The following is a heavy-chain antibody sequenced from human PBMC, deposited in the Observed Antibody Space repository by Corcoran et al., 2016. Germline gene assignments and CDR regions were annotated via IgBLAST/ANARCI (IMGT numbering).Heavy chain of an antibody. Sequence: QVQLQQWGAGLLKPSETLSLTCAVYGGSFSGYYWSWIRQPPGKGLEWIGEINHSGSTNYNPSLKSRVTISVDTSKNQFSLKLSSVTAADTAVYYCARGAFLQLWITKSSPYCDYWGQGTLVTVSS. CDR2: INHSGST. V-gene: IGHV4-34*01. CDR3: ARGAFLQLWITKSSPYCDY. D-gene: IGHD5-18*01. CDR1: GGSFSGYY. J-gene: IGHJ4*02.